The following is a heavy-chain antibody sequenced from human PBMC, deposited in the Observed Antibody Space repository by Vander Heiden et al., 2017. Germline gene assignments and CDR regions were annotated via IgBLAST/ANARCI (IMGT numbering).Heavy chain of an antibody. J-gene: IGHJ4*02. V-gene: IGHV1-46*01. Sequence: QVQLVQSGAEVKKPGASVKVSCKASGYTFTSYYMHWVRQAPGQGLEWMGIINPSGGSTSYAQKFQGRVTMTRDTSTSTGDMELSSLRSEDTAVYYCAIYEVDSGSTSSYFDYWGQGTLVTVSS. CDR1: GYTFTSYY. D-gene: IGHD1-26*01. CDR2: INPSGGST. CDR3: AIYEVDSGSTSSYFDY.